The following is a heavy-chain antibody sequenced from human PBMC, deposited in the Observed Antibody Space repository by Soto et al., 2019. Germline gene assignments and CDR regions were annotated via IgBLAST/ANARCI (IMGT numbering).Heavy chain of an antibody. CDR2: ISNDGTYK. J-gene: IGHJ4*02. V-gene: IGHV3-30-3*01. CDR3: ARRSSGWFLPY. Sequence: QVHLVESGGDVVQPGRSLRLSCAASGFTFSGYAMYWARQAPGKGLEWVALISNDGTYKYYADSVNGRFTISRDNSRNTLYLQMNSLRREDAAVYYCARRSSGWFLPYWGQGALVTVSS. CDR1: GFTFSGYA. D-gene: IGHD6-19*01.